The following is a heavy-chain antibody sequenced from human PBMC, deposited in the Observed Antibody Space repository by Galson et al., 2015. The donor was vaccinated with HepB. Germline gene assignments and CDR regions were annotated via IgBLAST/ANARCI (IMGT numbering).Heavy chain of an antibody. J-gene: IGHJ4*02. V-gene: IGHV1-69*02. CDR1: GGTFSTHT. CDR2: IIPTLGIA. Sequence: SVKVSCKAPGGTFSTHTISWVRQAPGQGLEWMGRIIPTLGIANYAQRFQGRLAISADRSTSTAYMDLSSLRSEDTAVYYCARGRAYRSSSSWYQPQYFDYWGQGTLVTVSS. D-gene: IGHD6-13*01. CDR3: ARGRAYRSSSSWYQPQYFDY.